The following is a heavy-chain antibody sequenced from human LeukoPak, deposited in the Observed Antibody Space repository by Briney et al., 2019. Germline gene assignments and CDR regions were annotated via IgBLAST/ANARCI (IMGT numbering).Heavy chain of an antibody. CDR2: INHSGST. V-gene: IGHV4-34*01. Sequence: SETLSLTCAVYGGSFSDYYWSWIRQPPGKGLEWIGEINHSGSTNYNPPLKSRVIISVDTSKNQFSLILSSVTAADTAVYFCARESRYCSSTSCSGWYFQHWGQGTLVTVSS. CDR1: GGSFSDYY. D-gene: IGHD2-2*01. J-gene: IGHJ1*01. CDR3: ARESRYCSSTSCSGWYFQH.